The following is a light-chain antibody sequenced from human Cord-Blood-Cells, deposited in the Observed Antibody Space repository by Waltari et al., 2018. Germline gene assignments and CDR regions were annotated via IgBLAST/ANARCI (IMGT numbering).Light chain of an antibody. CDR3: SSYTSSSTLV. CDR1: SSDVGGYNY. J-gene: IGLJ1*01. V-gene: IGLV2-14*01. CDR2: EVS. Sequence: QSALTQPASVSGSPGQSITLSCTGTSSDVGGYNYVSWYQKHPGKAPKLMIYEVSNRPSGVSNRFSGSKSGNTASLTISGLQAEDEADYYCSSYTSSSTLVFGTGTKVTVL.